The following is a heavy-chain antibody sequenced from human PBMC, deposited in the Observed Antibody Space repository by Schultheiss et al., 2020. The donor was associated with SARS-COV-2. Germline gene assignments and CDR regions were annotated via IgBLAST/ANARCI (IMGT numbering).Heavy chain of an antibody. CDR1: GFTFSSYA. J-gene: IGHJ5*02. Sequence: GGSLRLSCAASGFTFSSYAMSWVRQAPGKGLEWVSAISGSGGSTYYADSVKGRFTISRDNSKNTLYLQMNSLRDEDTAVYYCARPRVYCSSTSCYGNWFDPWGQGTLVTVSS. D-gene: IGHD2-2*01. CDR2: ISGSGGST. V-gene: IGHV3-23*01. CDR3: ARPRVYCSSTSCYGNWFDP.